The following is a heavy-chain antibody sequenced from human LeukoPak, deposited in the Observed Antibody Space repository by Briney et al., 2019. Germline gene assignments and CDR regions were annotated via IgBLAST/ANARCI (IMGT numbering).Heavy chain of an antibody. CDR3: ARIMIFGVALDY. CDR2: IYYSGST. Sequence: PSETLALTCTVSGGSISSYYWSWIRQPPGKGLEWIGYIYYSGSTNYNPSLKSRVTISVDTSKNQFSLKLSSVTAADTAVYYCARIMIFGVALDYWGQGTLVTVSS. J-gene: IGHJ4*02. D-gene: IGHD3-3*01. CDR1: GGSISSYY. V-gene: IGHV4-59*01.